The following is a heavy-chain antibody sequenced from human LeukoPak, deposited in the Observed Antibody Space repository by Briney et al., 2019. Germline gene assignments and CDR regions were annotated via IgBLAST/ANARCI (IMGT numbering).Heavy chain of an antibody. V-gene: IGHV3-23*01. D-gene: IGHD1-26*01. J-gene: IGHJ2*01. CDR3: AKDRTVGASYWYFDL. CDR1: GVTLSSYA. Sequence: PGGALRLSCAASGVTLSSYAMSWARQAPGEGREWGSDISSSGSGGNTYYADSVKGRFTISRDSSKNTLFLHMNTLRAEDTAIYSCAKDRTVGASYWYFDLWGRGTLVTVSS. CDR2: ISSSGSGGNT.